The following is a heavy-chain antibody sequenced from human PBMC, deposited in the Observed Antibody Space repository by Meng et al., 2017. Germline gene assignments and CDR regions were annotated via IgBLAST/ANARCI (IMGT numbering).Heavy chain of an antibody. D-gene: IGHD3-22*01. CDR3: ASFPLGYDSSGYYSPAGYFDY. J-gene: IGHJ4*02. CDR2: IYYSGST. V-gene: IGHV4-59*01. CDR1: GGSISSYY. Sequence: SETLSLTCTVSGGSISSYYWSWIRQPPGKGLGWIGYIYYSGSTNYNPSLKSRVTISVDTSKNQFSLKLSSVTAADTAVYYCASFPLGYDSSGYYSPAGYFDYWGQGTLVTVSS.